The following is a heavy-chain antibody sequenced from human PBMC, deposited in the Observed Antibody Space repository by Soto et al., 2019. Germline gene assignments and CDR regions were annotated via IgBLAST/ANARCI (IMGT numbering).Heavy chain of an antibody. J-gene: IGHJ4*02. CDR3: SANDHDDHTNFDQ. Sequence: EVQLVESGGGLVQPGGSLNLSCAVSGLTFSGSAMHWVRQASGNGLEWVGHIRRKANNYATAYAASVKGRFTISRDDSKNTAYLQMNSLKTEDTAVYYCSANDHDDHTNFDQWGQGTVVTVSS. CDR2: IRRKANNYAT. CDR1: GLTFSGSA. V-gene: IGHV3-73*01. D-gene: IGHD3-16*01.